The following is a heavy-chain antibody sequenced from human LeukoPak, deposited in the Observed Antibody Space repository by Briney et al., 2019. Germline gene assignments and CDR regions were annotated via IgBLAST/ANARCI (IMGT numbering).Heavy chain of an antibody. Sequence: SETLSLTCTVSGASIRSYYWNWLRQPPGKGLEWIGYINYSGSTNFNPSLKSRATISMDTSKHHFSLKLSSVTAADTAVYYCASGGALWFGELLDYWGQGTLVTVSS. V-gene: IGHV4-59*01. J-gene: IGHJ4*02. CDR2: INYSGST. CDR3: ASGGALWFGELLDY. CDR1: GASIRSYY. D-gene: IGHD3-10*01.